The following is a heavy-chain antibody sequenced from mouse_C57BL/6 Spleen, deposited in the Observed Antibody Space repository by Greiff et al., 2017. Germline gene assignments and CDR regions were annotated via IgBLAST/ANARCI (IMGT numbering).Heavy chain of an antibody. CDR2: INPGSGST. V-gene: IGHV1-55*01. Sequence: QVQLQQPGAELVKPGASVKMSCKASGYTFTSYWITWVKQRPGQGLEWIGDINPGSGSTNYNEKFKGKATLTVATASSTAYMRLSSLTSEDSAVSCCAYEGGYDWLFAYWGQGTLVTVSA. J-gene: IGHJ3*01. CDR1: GYTFTSYW. D-gene: IGHD2-2*01. CDR3: AYEGGYDWLFAY.